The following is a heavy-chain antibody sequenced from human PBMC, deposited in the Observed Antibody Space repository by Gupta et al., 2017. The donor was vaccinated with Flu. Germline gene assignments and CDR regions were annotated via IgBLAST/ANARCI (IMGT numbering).Heavy chain of an antibody. CDR3: ASGYYDFWSGYYTVRTVRFDY. Sequence: EVQLVESGGGLVKPGGSLRLSCGASGFTFIIYSMNWVRHAPGKRLEWVSSISSSSSYIYYADSVKGRFTISRDNAKNSLYLQMNSLRAEDTAVYYCASGYYDFWSGYYTVRTVRFDYWGQGTLVTVAS. V-gene: IGHV3-21*01. J-gene: IGHJ4*02. CDR2: ISSSSSYI. CDR1: GFTFIIYS. D-gene: IGHD3-3*01.